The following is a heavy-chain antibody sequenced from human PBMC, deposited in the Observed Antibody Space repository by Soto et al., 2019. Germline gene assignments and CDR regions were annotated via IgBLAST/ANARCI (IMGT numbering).Heavy chain of an antibody. V-gene: IGHV3-15*01. J-gene: IGHJ4*02. CDR2: IKSKTDGGTT. CDR3: TADDPINRN. CDR1: GFTFSNAW. Sequence: GGSLRLSCAASGFTFSNAWMSWVRQAPGKGLEWVGRIKSKTDGGTTDYAAPVKGRFTISRDDSKNMVFLQMNSLKIEDTAVYYCTADDPINRNWGQGTLVTVSS.